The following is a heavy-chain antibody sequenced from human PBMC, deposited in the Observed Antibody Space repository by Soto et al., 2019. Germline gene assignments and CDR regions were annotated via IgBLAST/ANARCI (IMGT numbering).Heavy chain of an antibody. J-gene: IGHJ4*02. CDR1: GGSISNYY. V-gene: IGHV4-59*08. CDR2: IYYSGST. CDR3: ARHNYGSGSTYFDY. Sequence: SETLSLTCTVSGGSISNYYWSWIRQPPGKGLEWIGYIYYSGSTNYNPSLKSRVTISVDTSKNQFSLKLNSMTAADTAVYYCARHNYGSGSTYFDYWGQGTLVTVS. D-gene: IGHD3-10*01.